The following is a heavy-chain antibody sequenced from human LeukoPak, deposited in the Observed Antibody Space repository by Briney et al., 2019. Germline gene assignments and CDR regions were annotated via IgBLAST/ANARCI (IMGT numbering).Heavy chain of an antibody. CDR2: IYTSGST. CDR3: ARDHRGYCSSTSCYTRYYYYYMDV. D-gene: IGHD2-2*02. CDR1: GGSINSYY. V-gene: IGHV4-4*07. Sequence: SETLSLTCTVSGGSINSYYWSWIRQPAGKGLEWIGRIYTSGSTNYNPSLKSRVTISVDTSKNQFSLKLSSVTAADTAVYYCARDHRGYCSSTSCYTRYYYYYMDVWGKGTTVTISS. J-gene: IGHJ6*03.